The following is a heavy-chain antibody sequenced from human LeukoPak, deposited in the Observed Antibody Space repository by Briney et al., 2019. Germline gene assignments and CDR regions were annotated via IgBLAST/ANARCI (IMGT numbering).Heavy chain of an antibody. Sequence: SETLSLTCAVYGGSFSGYYWSWVRQPPGKGLEWIGEINHSGSTNYNPSLKSRVTISVDTSMNQFSLKLSSVTAADTAVYYCARLDGDYVWGSYRYYWFDPWGQGTLVTVSS. V-gene: IGHV4-34*01. J-gene: IGHJ5*02. CDR3: ARLDGDYVWGSYRYYWFDP. D-gene: IGHD3-16*02. CDR1: GGSFSGYY. CDR2: INHSGST.